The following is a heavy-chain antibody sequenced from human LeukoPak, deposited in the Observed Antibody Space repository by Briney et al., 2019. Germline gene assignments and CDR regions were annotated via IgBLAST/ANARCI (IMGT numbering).Heavy chain of an antibody. Sequence: PGGSLRLSCAASGFTFDDYAMHWVRQAPGKGLEWVSGISWNSGSIGYADSVKGRFTISRDNAKNSLYLQMNSLRAEDTALYYCAKDANYDILTGPPDYWGQGTLVTVSS. CDR2: ISWNSGSI. D-gene: IGHD3-9*01. CDR3: AKDANYDILTGPPDY. J-gene: IGHJ4*02. V-gene: IGHV3-9*01. CDR1: GFTFDDYA.